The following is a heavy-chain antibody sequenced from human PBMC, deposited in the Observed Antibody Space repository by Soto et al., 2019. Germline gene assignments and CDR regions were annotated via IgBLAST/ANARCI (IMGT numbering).Heavy chain of an antibody. Sequence: GGSLRLSCQASGFNFDNYGMHWVRQAPGKGLEWVAVITYDGSFQYYADSVKGRFTISRDNSKNTLSLHLNTLRSDDTGVYYCARAAYRSLWFLSHWAQGTLVTVSS. V-gene: IGHV3-30*03. CDR3: ARAAYRSLWFLSH. J-gene: IGHJ4*02. CDR1: GFNFDNYG. D-gene: IGHD3-9*01. CDR2: ITYDGSFQ.